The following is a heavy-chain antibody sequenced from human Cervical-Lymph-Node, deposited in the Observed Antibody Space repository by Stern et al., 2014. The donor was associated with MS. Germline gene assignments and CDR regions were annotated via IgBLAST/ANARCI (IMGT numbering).Heavy chain of an antibody. D-gene: IGHD3-3*01. Sequence: QLQLQESGPGLVKPSQTLSLTCTVSGGSISSGGYYWSWIRQHPGKGLEWIGYIYYSGSTSYNPSLKSRVTISVDTSKNQFSLKLSSVTAADTAVYYCARVSYDFWSGYFPFDYWGQGTLVTVSS. CDR2: IYYSGST. CDR1: GGSISSGGYY. V-gene: IGHV4-31*03. J-gene: IGHJ4*02. CDR3: ARVSYDFWSGYFPFDY.